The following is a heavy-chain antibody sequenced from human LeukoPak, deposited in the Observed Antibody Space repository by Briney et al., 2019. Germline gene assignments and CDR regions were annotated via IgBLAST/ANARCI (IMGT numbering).Heavy chain of an antibody. J-gene: IGHJ4*02. CDR2: ISWNSGSI. V-gene: IGHV3-9*03. CDR1: GFTFDDYA. Sequence: GGSLRLSCAASGFTFDDYAMHWVRQAPGKGLEWVSGISWNSGSIGYADSVKGRFTISRDNAKNSLYLQMNSLRAEDMALYYCAKDSDSSVDYWGQGTLVTVSS. CDR3: AKDSDSSVDY. D-gene: IGHD3-22*01.